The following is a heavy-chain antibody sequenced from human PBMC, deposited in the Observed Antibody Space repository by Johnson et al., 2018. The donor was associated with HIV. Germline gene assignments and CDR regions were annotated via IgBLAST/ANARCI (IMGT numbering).Heavy chain of an antibody. CDR3: AKVRSGYTDINAFDI. Sequence: QVQLVESGGGLVQPGRSLRLSCTASGFTFSSYGMHWVRQAPGKGLEWVAFIRYDGPNKYYADSVKGRFTISRDNSKNTLYLQMNSLRAEDTAVYFCAKVRSGYTDINAFDIWGQGTMVTVSS. D-gene: IGHD3-22*01. CDR2: IRYDGPNK. CDR1: GFTFSSYG. V-gene: IGHV3-30*02. J-gene: IGHJ3*02.